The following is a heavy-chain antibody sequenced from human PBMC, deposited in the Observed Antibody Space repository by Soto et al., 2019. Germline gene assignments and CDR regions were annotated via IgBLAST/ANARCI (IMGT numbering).Heavy chain of an antibody. D-gene: IGHD2-15*01. Sequence: QMQLVQSGPEVKKPGTSVKVSCKASGFTFTSSAMQWVQQARGQRLEWIGWIVVGSGHTNYAQKFQEIVTITRDMSTSTAYMELSSLRSEDTAVYYCAADSRYCSGGNCEDYWGQGTLVTVSS. J-gene: IGHJ4*02. V-gene: IGHV1-58*02. CDR2: IVVGSGHT. CDR3: AADSRYCSGGNCEDY. CDR1: GFTFTSSA.